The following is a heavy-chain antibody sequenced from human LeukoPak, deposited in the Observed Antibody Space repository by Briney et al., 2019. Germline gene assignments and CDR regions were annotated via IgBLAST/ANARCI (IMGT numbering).Heavy chain of an antibody. Sequence: GGSLRLFCEASGFTLSSYGMHWVRQAPGKGLEWVAVIWYDGTNKYYAASVKVRFTISRDNSKNTLYLQMNSLRAEDTAMYYCARDWEAAAGIGYWGQGTLVTVSS. CDR3: ARDWEAAAGIGY. J-gene: IGHJ4*02. D-gene: IGHD6-13*01. V-gene: IGHV3-33*01. CDR2: IWYDGTNK. CDR1: GFTLSSYG.